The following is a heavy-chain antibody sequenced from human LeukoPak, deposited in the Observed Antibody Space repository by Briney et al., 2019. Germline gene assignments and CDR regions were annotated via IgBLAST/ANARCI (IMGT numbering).Heavy chain of an antibody. J-gene: IGHJ3*02. D-gene: IGHD3-22*01. CDR1: GGSFSGYY. CDR2: INHSGST. Sequence: SETLSLTCAVYGGSFSGYYWSWIRQPPGKGLEWIGEINHSGSTNYNPSLKSRVTISVDTSKNQFSLKLSSVTAADTAVYYCARSFYDSSGYYAFDIWGQGTMVTVSS. CDR3: ARSFYDSSGYYAFDI. V-gene: IGHV4-34*01.